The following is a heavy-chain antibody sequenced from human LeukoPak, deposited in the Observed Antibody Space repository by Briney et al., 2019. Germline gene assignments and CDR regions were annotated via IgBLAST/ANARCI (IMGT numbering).Heavy chain of an antibody. J-gene: IGHJ6*02. Sequence: ASVKVSCKASGYTFTSYGISWVRQAPGQGLEWMGWISAYSGDTNYAQKLQGRVTMTTDTSTSTAYMELRSLRSDDTAVYYCAREDRSWDVDTVPAHGMDVWGQGTTVTVSS. CDR1: GYTFTSYG. V-gene: IGHV1-18*01. CDR2: ISAYSGDT. CDR3: AREDRSWDVDTVPAHGMDV. D-gene: IGHD5-18*01.